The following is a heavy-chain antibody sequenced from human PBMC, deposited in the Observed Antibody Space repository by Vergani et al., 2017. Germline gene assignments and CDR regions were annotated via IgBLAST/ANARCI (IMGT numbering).Heavy chain of an antibody. CDR1: GFTFDDYG. D-gene: IGHD2-2*02. CDR3: AGARLRYCSSTSCYMGDY. Sequence: EVQLVESGGGVVRPGGSLRLSCAASGFTFDDYGMSWVRQAPGKGLELVSGINWNGGSTGYADSVKGRFTISRDNAKNSLYLQMNSLRAEDTALYYCAGARLRYCSSTSCYMGDYWGQGTLVTVSS. V-gene: IGHV3-20*04. J-gene: IGHJ4*02. CDR2: INWNGGST.